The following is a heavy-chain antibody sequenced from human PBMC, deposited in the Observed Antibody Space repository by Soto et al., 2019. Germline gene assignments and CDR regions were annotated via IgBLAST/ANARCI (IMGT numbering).Heavy chain of an antibody. Sequence: SETLSLTCTVSGASIDSSSWFWTWIRQPPGKGLEWIGSFSYSGNTYYTPSLKSRLTVSVDTSKNHFSLKLNSVTETDTAVYYCARVKVGDLFRFNWFFDLWGRGTLVTVSS. CDR3: ARVKVGDLFRFNWFFDL. CDR1: GASIDSSSWF. CDR2: FSYSGNT. D-gene: IGHD3-3*01. V-gene: IGHV4-39*02. J-gene: IGHJ2*01.